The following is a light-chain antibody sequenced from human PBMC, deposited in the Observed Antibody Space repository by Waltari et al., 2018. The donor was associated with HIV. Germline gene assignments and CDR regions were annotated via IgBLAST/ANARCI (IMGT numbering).Light chain of an antibody. CDR3: ATWDDSLRGVV. V-gene: IGLV1-47*01. Sequence: QSELTQPPSTSGAPGQRVTISCSGSSSNIGSNYVYWYQQLPGTAPKLLIYRNNQRPSGVPDRFSGSKSGTSASLAISGLRSEDEADYYCATWDDSLRGVVFGGGAKLTVL. CDR1: SSNIGSNY. CDR2: RNN. J-gene: IGLJ2*01.